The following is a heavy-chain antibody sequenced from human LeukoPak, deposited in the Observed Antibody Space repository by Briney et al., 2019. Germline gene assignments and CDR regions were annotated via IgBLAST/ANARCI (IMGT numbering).Heavy chain of an antibody. CDR1: GGTFSSYA. Sequence: GSSVKVSCKASGGTFSSYAISWVRQAPGQGLEWMGGIIPIFGTANYAQKFQGRVTITADESTSTAYMELSSLRSEDTAVYYCATRTPHRYYYYYMDVWGKGTTVTVSS. CDR2: IIPIFGTA. V-gene: IGHV1-69*01. D-gene: IGHD3-16*02. CDR3: ATRTPHRYYYYYMDV. J-gene: IGHJ6*03.